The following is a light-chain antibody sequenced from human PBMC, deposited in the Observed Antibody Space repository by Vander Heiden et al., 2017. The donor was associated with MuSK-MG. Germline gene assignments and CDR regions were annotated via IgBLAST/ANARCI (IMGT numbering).Light chain of an antibody. CDR1: LGIARF. CDR2: DAS. V-gene: IGKV1-27*01. CDR3: QKYNRAPVT. J-gene: IGKJ4*01. Sequence: DVQMTQSPSSLSASIGDRVTITCRASLGIARFVAWYQQRPGSAPRLLIYDASTLQSGVPSRFSGSGSETDFALTISGLQPEDAATYYFQKYNRAPVTFGGGTKVEIK.